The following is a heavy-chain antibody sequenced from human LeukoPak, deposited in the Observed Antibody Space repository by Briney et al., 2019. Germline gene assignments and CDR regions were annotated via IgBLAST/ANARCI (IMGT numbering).Heavy chain of an antibody. D-gene: IGHD3-10*01. V-gene: IGHV4-4*07. J-gene: IGHJ4*02. CDR2: IYTSGST. CDR1: GGSISSYY. Sequence: SETLSLTFTVSGGSISSYYWSWIRQPAGKGLEWIGRIYTSGSTNYNPSLKSRVTMSVDTSKNQFSLKLSSVTAADTAVYYCARDGGSGSSSLGFDYWGQGTLVTVSS. CDR3: ARDGGSGSSSLGFDY.